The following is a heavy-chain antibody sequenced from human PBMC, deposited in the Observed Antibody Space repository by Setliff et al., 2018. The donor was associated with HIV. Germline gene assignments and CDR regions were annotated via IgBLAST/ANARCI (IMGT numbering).Heavy chain of an antibody. Sequence: ASVKVSCKASGYTFNNYYMHWVQQAPGQGLEWMGIINPSDNRTYYAQKFQGRVTMTRETSTSSVYMELRRLRSEDTAVYYCARAYYDSVWGSHRYRFYYFDYWGQGSLVTVSS. V-gene: IGHV1-46*02. J-gene: IGHJ4*02. CDR3: ARAYYDSVWGSHRYRFYYFDY. D-gene: IGHD3-16*02. CDR2: INPSDNRT. CDR1: GYTFNNYY.